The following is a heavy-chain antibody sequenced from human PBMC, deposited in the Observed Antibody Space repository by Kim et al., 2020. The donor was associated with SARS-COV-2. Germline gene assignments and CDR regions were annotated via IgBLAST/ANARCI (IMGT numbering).Heavy chain of an antibody. CDR3: ARVGYSGYDLRSRVFDY. Sequence: VKGRFTIHRDNAKNSLYLQMNSLRAEDTAVYYCARVGYSGYDLRSRVFDYWGQGTLVTVSS. J-gene: IGHJ4*02. V-gene: IGHV3-21*01. D-gene: IGHD5-12*01.